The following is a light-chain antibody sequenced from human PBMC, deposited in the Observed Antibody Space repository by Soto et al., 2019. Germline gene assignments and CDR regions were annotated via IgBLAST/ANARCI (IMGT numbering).Light chain of an antibody. CDR2: DVS. Sequence: QSVLTQPASVSGSPGQSITISCTGTSSDVGGYNYVSWYQQHPAKPPKLMFYDVSNRPSGVSNRFSGSKSGNTASLTISGLQAEDEADYYCSSYTSSSTLVFGGGTKVTVL. J-gene: IGLJ2*01. CDR3: SSYTSSSTLV. CDR1: SSDVGGYNY. V-gene: IGLV2-14*01.